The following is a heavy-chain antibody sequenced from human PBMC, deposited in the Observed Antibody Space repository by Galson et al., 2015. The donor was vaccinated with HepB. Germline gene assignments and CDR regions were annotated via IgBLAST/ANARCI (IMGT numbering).Heavy chain of an antibody. CDR3: ARELAGDYVPGVGRKSQYYGMDV. CDR2: ISYDGSNK. Sequence: SLRLSCAASGFTFSSYAMHWVRQAPGKGQEWVAVISYDGSNKYYADSVKGRFTISRDNSKNTLYLQMNSLRAEDTAVYYCARELAGDYVPGVGRKSQYYGMDVWGQGTTVTVSS. CDR1: GFTFSSYA. J-gene: IGHJ6*02. D-gene: IGHD4-17*01. V-gene: IGHV3-30*04.